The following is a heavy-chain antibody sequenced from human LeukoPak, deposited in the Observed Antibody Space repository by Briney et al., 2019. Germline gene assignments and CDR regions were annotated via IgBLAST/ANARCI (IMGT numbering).Heavy chain of an antibody. CDR2: ISWNSGSI. CDR1: GFTFDDYA. Sequence: GGSLRLSCAASGFTFDDYAMHWVRQAPGKGLEWVSGISWNSGSIGYADSVKGRFTISRDNAKNSLYLQMNSLRAEDIALYYCAKGGYCSSTSCYFDYWGQGTLVTVSS. D-gene: IGHD2-2*01. CDR3: AKGGYCSSTSCYFDY. J-gene: IGHJ4*02. V-gene: IGHV3-9*03.